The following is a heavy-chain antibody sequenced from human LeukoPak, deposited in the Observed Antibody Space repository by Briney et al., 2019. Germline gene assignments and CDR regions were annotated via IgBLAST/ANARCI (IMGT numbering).Heavy chain of an antibody. Sequence: PGGSLRLSCAASGFTFSTFWMTWVRQAPGKGLEWVANIKQDGSDTFYVDSVKGRFTISRDNTKNSVYLQMNSLRAEDTAVYYCVRGVTAVDNWGQGTLVTVYS. CDR1: GFTFSTFW. CDR3: VRGVTAVDN. D-gene: IGHD2-21*02. J-gene: IGHJ4*02. V-gene: IGHV3-7*04. CDR2: IKQDGSDT.